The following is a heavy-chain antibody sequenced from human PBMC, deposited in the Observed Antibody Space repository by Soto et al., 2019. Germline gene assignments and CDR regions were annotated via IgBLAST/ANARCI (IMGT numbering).Heavy chain of an antibody. Sequence: LRLSCAASGFTFSSYSMNWVRQAPGKGLGWVSSISSSSSYIYYADSVKGRFTISRDNAKNSLYLQMNSLRAEDTAVYYCARGLLTIAAAGPDWFDPWGQGTLVTVSS. D-gene: IGHD6-13*01. CDR2: ISSSSSYI. CDR1: GFTFSSYS. CDR3: ARGLLTIAAAGPDWFDP. V-gene: IGHV3-21*01. J-gene: IGHJ5*02.